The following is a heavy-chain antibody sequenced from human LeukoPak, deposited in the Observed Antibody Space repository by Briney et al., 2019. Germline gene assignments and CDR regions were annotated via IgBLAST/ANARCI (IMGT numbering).Heavy chain of an antibody. CDR3: AKDYGDYREYFQH. CDR2: ISSSGSTI. CDR1: GFTFSDYY. V-gene: IGHV3-11*01. D-gene: IGHD4-17*01. J-gene: IGHJ1*01. Sequence: PGGSLRLSCAASGFTFSDYYMSWIRQAPGKGLEWVSYISSSGSTIYYADSVKGRFTISRDNAKNSLYLQMNSLRAEDTAVYYCAKDYGDYREYFQHWGQGTLVTVSS.